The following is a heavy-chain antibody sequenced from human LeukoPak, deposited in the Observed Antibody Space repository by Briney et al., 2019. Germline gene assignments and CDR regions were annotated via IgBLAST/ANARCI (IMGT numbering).Heavy chain of an antibody. D-gene: IGHD3-3*01. V-gene: IGHV1-69*13. CDR1: GGTFSSYA. Sequence: ASVKVSCKASGGTFSSYAISWVRQAPGQGLEWMGGIIPIFGTANYAQKFQGRVTITADESTSTAYMELSSLRSEDTAVYYCARVAKRFLEPTSYHFDYWGQGTLVTVSS. CDR2: IIPIFGTA. J-gene: IGHJ4*02. CDR3: ARVAKRFLEPTSYHFDY.